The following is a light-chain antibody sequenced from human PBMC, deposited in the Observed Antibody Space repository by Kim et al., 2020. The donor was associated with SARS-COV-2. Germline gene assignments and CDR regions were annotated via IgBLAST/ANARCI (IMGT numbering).Light chain of an antibody. V-gene: IGLV2-14*03. CDR2: NFS. CDR3: SSYTGGGSFV. Sequence: GQPVTISCPGIRSAVGVNKYSSWYQQHPGKATHVIIWNFSRRPSGVSTRFAGATSGNTASLTISGLQAEDEADYCCSSYTGGGSFVFGGGTKFTVL. CDR1: RSAVGVNKY. J-gene: IGLJ2*01.